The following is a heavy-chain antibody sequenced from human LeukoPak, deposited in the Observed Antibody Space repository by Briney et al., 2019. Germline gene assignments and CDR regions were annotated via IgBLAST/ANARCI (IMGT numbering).Heavy chain of an antibody. CDR3: ARGLGIWYFDL. Sequence: PGRALRLSCAASGLTFSSYGMHWVRQAPGKGLEWVAVVSYDGSNKYYADSVKGRFTVSRDNSKNTLNLQMNSLRAEDTAVYYCARGLGIWYFDLWGRGTLVTVSP. V-gene: IGHV3-33*01. J-gene: IGHJ2*01. CDR2: VSYDGSNK. CDR1: GLTFSSYG.